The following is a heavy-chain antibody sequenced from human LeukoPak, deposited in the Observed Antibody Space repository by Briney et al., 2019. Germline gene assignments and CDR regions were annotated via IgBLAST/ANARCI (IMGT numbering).Heavy chain of an antibody. D-gene: IGHD5-18*01. CDR2: IYVSGTT. J-gene: IGHJ4*02. CDR1: GFTVSSNY. V-gene: IGHV3-66*03. Sequence: GGSLRLSCAASGFTVSSNYMSWVRQAPGKGLEWLSVIYVSGTTYYAESVKGRFTISRDNSKNTLYLQMNSLRAEDTAVYYCAKDPRDHSYGWSWRYFDYWGQGTLVTVSS. CDR3: AKDPRDHSYGWSWRYFDY.